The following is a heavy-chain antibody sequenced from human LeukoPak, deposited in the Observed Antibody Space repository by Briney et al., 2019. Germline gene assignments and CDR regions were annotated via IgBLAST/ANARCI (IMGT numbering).Heavy chain of an antibody. CDR3: ARETGLSDILTGYYPYYFDY. D-gene: IGHD3-9*01. CDR1: GFTFSDYY. J-gene: IGHJ4*02. V-gene: IGHV3-11*04. Sequence: GGSLRLSCAASGFTFSDYYMSWVRQAPGKGLEWVSYISSSGSTIYYADSVKGRFTISRDNAKNTLYLQMNSLRAEDTAVYYCARETGLSDILTGYYPYYFDYWGQGTLVTVSS. CDR2: ISSSGSTI.